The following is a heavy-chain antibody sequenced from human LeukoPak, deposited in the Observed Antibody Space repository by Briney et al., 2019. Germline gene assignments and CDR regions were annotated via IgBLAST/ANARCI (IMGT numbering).Heavy chain of an antibody. V-gene: IGHV3-30*03. CDR2: ISYDGSNK. CDR3: ARETEAFDI. Sequence: GGSLRLSCAASGFTFSSYGMHWVRQAPGKGLEWVAVISYDGSNKYYADSVKGRFTISRDNSKNTLYLQMNSLRTEDTTVYYCARETEAFDIWGQGTMVTVSS. D-gene: IGHD1-14*01. CDR1: GFTFSSYG. J-gene: IGHJ3*02.